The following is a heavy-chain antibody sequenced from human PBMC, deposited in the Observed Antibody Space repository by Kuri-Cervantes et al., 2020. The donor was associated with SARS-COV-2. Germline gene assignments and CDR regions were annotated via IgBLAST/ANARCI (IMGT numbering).Heavy chain of an antibody. J-gene: IGHJ6*03. Sequence: GSLRLSCTVSGGSISSYYWSWIRQPAGKGLEWIGRIYTSGSTNYNPSLKSRVTMSVDTSKNQFSLKLSSVTAADTAVYYCARVISSSYGSGSYYYYYYYMDVWGKGTTVT. D-gene: IGHD3-10*01. CDR1: GGSISSYY. CDR3: ARVISSSYGSGSYYYYYYYMDV. CDR2: IYTSGST. V-gene: IGHV4-4*07.